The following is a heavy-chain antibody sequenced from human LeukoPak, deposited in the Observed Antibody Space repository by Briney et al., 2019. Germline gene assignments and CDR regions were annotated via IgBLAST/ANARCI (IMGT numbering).Heavy chain of an antibody. CDR3: ARGFTMVRGVTPLYYYYMDV. Sequence: PSETLSLTCIVSYASMNNYHWSWIRQPPGKGLEWIGDIHNSGSTNYNPTLKSRVTISVDTSKSQFSLKLSSVTAADTAVYYCARGFTMVRGVTPLYYYYMDVWGKGTTVTISS. V-gene: IGHV4-59*12. D-gene: IGHD3-10*01. CDR1: YASMNNYH. CDR2: IHNSGST. J-gene: IGHJ6*03.